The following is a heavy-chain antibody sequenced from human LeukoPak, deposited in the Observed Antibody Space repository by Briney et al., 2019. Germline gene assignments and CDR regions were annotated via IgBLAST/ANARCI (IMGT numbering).Heavy chain of an antibody. CDR1: GITLSNYG. CDR2: ISGSGGST. J-gene: IGHJ4*02. CDR3: AKRGVAIRVILVGFHKEAYYFDS. V-gene: IGHV3-23*01. D-gene: IGHD3-22*01. Sequence: GGSLRLSCAVSGITLSNYGMSWVRQGPGKGLEWVAGISGSGGSTNYADSVKGRFTISRDNRKNTLYLQMNSLRAEDTAVYFCAKRGVAIRVILVGFHKEAYYFDSWGQGALVTVSS.